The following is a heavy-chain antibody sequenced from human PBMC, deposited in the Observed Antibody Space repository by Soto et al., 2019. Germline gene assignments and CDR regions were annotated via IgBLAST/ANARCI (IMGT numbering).Heavy chain of an antibody. D-gene: IGHD6-13*01. Sequence: GGSLRLSCVAPGFTFSNHGMHWVRQAPGRGLEWVAVIWNDGSNKYYADSVKGRFTISRDNSKNTLWLQMNSLRVEDTAVYYCARIGSWALNFDYWGQGTLVTVSS. J-gene: IGHJ4*02. CDR2: IWNDGSNK. V-gene: IGHV3-33*08. CDR3: ARIGSWALNFDY. CDR1: GFTFSNHG.